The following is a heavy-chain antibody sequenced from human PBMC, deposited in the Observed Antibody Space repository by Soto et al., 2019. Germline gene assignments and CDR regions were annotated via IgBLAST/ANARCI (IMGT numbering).Heavy chain of an antibody. CDR1: GGTFSSYT. D-gene: IGHD2-15*01. Sequence: QVQLVQSGAEVKKPGSSVKVSCKASGGTFSSYTISWVRQAPGQGLEWMGRIIPILGIANYAQKFQGRVTITADKSTSTAYMELSSLRSEDTAGDYCARDGYCSGGSCTTWGYWGQGTLVTVSS. V-gene: IGHV1-69*08. CDR2: IIPILGIA. CDR3: ARDGYCSGGSCTTWGY. J-gene: IGHJ4*02.